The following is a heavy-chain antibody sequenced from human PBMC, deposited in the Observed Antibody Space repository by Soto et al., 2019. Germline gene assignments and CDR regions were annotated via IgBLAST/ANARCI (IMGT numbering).Heavy chain of an antibody. CDR2: INPSGGST. Sequence: GASVKVSCKASGYTFTSYYMHWVRQAPGQGLEWMGIINPSGGSTSYAQKFQGRVTMTRDTSTSTVYMELSSLRSEDTAVYYCGSTYYNPSLKSRVTISVDTSKNQFSLKLSSVTAADTAVYYCARVGQGIQLWPGLRLRDRSTYGMDVWGQGTTVTVSS. CDR1: GYTFTSYY. D-gene: IGHD2-21*02. V-gene: IGHV1-46*01. J-gene: IGHJ6*02. CDR3: GSTYYNPSLKSRVTISVDTSKNQFSLKLSSVTAADTAVYYCARVGQGIQLWPGLRLRDRSTYGMDV.